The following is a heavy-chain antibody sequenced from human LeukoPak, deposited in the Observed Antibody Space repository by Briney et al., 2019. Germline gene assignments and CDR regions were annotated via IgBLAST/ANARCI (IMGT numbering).Heavy chain of an antibody. V-gene: IGHV5-51*01. Sequence: GESLKISCKGSGYSFASYGIAWVRQMPGKGLEWTGVIYPGNSDITYSPSFQGQVTISADKSISTAYLQWSSLKASDTAMYYCAIATPGTKYFHHWGQGTLVTVSS. J-gene: IGHJ1*01. CDR2: IYPGNSDI. D-gene: IGHD6-13*01. CDR1: GYSFASYG. CDR3: AIATPGTKYFHH.